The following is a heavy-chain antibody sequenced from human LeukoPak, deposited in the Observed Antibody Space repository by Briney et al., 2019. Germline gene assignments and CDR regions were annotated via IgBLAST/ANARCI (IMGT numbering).Heavy chain of an antibody. CDR2: ISGSGGST. J-gene: IGHJ4*02. V-gene: IGHV3-23*01. CDR1: GFTLSSYA. Sequence: GGSLRLSCAASGFTLSSYAMSWVRQAPGKGLEWVSAISGSGGSTYYADSVKGRFTISRDNSKNTLYLQMNSLRAEDTAVYYCAKVTVGGWYGGFDYWGQGTLVTVSS. D-gene: IGHD6-19*01. CDR3: AKVTVGGWYGGFDY.